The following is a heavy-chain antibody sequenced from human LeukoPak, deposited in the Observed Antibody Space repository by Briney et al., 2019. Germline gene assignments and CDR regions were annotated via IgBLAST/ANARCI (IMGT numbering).Heavy chain of an antibody. Sequence: PGGSLRLSCAASGFTFSSYAMNWVRQAPGKGLEYVSAISSNGGSTYYANSVKGRFTISRDNSKNTLYLQMGSLRAEDMAVYYCARGAGYGSGSYFKTVPFDYWGQGTLVTVSS. V-gene: IGHV3-64*01. CDR3: ARGAGYGSGSYFKTVPFDY. J-gene: IGHJ4*02. CDR2: ISSNGGST. CDR1: GFTFSSYA. D-gene: IGHD3-10*01.